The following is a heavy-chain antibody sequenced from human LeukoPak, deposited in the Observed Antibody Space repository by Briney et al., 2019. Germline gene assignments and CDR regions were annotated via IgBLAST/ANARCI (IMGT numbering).Heavy chain of an antibody. V-gene: IGHV4-30-2*01. CDR3: ARDHRYSSSWYFDY. CDR1: GGSISSGGYY. CDR2: IYHSGST. J-gene: IGHJ4*02. D-gene: IGHD6-13*01. Sequence: SQTLSLTCTVSGGSISSGGYYWSWIRQPPGKGLEWIGYIYHSGSTYYNPSLKSRVTISVDRSKNQFSLKLSSVTAADTAVYYCARDHRYSSSWYFDYWGQGTLVTVSS.